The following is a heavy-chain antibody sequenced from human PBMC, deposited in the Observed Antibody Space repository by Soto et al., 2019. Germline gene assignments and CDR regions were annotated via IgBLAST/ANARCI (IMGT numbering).Heavy chain of an antibody. D-gene: IGHD3-16*02. CDR1: GFTFSSYW. J-gene: IGHJ6*02. CDR2: IKQDGSEK. Sequence: GGSLRLSCAASGFTFSSYWMSWVRQAPGKGLEWVANIKQDGSEKYYVDSVKGRFTISRDNAKNSLYLQMNSLRAEDTAVYYCARESFDQANYYYYGMDVWGQGTTVTVSS. V-gene: IGHV3-7*03. CDR3: ARESFDQANYYYYGMDV.